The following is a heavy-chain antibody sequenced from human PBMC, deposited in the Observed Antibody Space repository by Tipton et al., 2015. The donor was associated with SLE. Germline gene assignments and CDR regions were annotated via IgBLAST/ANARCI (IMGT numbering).Heavy chain of an antibody. CDR1: GDSINGYY. V-gene: IGHV4-4*07. CDR2: IYSSGVT. J-gene: IGHJ5*02. CDR3: TRVVAAGGGDWFDP. D-gene: IGHD6-13*01. Sequence: TLSLTCTVSGDSINGYYWSWIRQSAGKGLEWIGRIYSSGVTHYTSSLKSRVTMSVDTSQNHFSLTLSSVTAADTAVYYCTRVVAAGGGDWFDPWGQGTLVTVSS.